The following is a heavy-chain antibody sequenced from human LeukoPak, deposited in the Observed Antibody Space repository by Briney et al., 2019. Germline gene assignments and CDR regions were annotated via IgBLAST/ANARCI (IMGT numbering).Heavy chain of an antibody. V-gene: IGHV3-9*01. D-gene: IGHD6-19*01. CDR3: ARDNSGWYLHFDY. CDR2: ISWNSGSI. CDR1: GFTFDDYA. Sequence: PGRSLRLSCAASGFTFDDYAMHWVRQAPGKGLEWVSGISWNSGSIGYADSVKGRFTISRDNAKNTLYLQMNSLRAEDTAVYYCARDNSGWYLHFDYWGQGTLVTVSS. J-gene: IGHJ4*02.